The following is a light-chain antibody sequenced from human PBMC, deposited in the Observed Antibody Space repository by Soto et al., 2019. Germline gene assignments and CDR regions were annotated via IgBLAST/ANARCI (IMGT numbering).Light chain of an antibody. V-gene: IGKV3-15*01. CDR1: HIVSNN. J-gene: IGKJ4*01. CDR2: FAS. Sequence: EVVMTQSPATLSVSPGEKATLSCRASHIVSNNLAWYQQKPGQAPRLLIYFASTRATGIPARFSGSGFGTEFTLTISSLQSEDFAVYYCQHYNKWPLTFGGGTKVETK. CDR3: QHYNKWPLT.